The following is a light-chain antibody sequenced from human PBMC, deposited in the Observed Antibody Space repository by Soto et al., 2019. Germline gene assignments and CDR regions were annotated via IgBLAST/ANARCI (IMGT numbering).Light chain of an antibody. CDR2: DAS. CDR3: QQRSKWPLT. V-gene: IGKV3-11*01. J-gene: IGKJ4*01. Sequence: EIVLTQSPATLSLSPGGRATLSCRASQSVSSYLAWYQQKPGQAPRLLIYDASNRATGIPARFSGSGSGTDFTLTISSLEPKDFAVYYCQQRSKWPLTFGGGTKVEIK. CDR1: QSVSSY.